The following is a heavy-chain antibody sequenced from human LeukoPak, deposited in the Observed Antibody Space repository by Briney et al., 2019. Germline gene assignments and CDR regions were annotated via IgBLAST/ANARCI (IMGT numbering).Heavy chain of an antibody. V-gene: IGHV3-7*01. J-gene: IGHJ4*02. D-gene: IGHD5-24*01. Sequence: GGSLRLSCAASGFTFSSYSMAWVRQAPGKGLDCVANIREDGSEEYCVDSVKGRFTISRDNAKNSLYLQMSSLRADDTAVYYCARWRWQQSEFGNWGQGTLVTVSS. CDR2: IREDGSEE. CDR1: GFTFSSYS. CDR3: ARWRWQQSEFGN.